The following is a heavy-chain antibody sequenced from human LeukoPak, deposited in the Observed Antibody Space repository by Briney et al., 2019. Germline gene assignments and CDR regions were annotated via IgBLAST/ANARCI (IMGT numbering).Heavy chain of an antibody. V-gene: IGHV1-46*01. CDR1: GYTFTSYY. J-gene: IGHJ3*02. CDR3: AREGDPLVRGADDAFDI. D-gene: IGHD3-10*01. CDR2: INPSGGSA. Sequence: ASVKVSCKASGYTFTSYYIHWVRQAPGQGLEWMGIINPSGGSASYAQKFQGRVTMTRDTSTSTAYMELRSLRSDDTAVYYCAREGDPLVRGADDAFDIWGQGTMVTVSS.